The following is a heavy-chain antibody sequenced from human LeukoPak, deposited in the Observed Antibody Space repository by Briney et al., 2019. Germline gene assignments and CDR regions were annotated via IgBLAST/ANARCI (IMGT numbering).Heavy chain of an antibody. V-gene: IGHV3-23*01. Sequence: GGSLRLSCEASGFTFGSFAMYWVRQAPGKGLEWIAGIFGSGGSPHYADSVKGRFTISRDNFQNTVYLQINSLGAEDTAVYYCGKATAGYSSGQKPAWPVDYWGPGTLVTVSS. J-gene: IGHJ4*02. D-gene: IGHD5-18*01. CDR1: GFTFGSFA. CDR2: IFGSGGSP. CDR3: GKATAGYSSGQKPAWPVDY.